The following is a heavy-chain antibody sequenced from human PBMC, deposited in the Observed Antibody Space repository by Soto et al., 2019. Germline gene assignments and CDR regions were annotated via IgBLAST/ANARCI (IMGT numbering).Heavy chain of an antibody. Sequence: SETLSLTCAVSGGSIRSGGYSWSWIRQPPGKGLEWIGYIYHSGSTYYNPSLKSRVTISVDRSKNQFSLKLSSVTAADTAVYYCARAYCSGGSCRFDYWGQGTLVTVSS. CDR2: IYHSGST. J-gene: IGHJ4*02. CDR1: GGSIRSGGYS. CDR3: ARAYCSGGSCRFDY. V-gene: IGHV4-30-2*01. D-gene: IGHD2-15*01.